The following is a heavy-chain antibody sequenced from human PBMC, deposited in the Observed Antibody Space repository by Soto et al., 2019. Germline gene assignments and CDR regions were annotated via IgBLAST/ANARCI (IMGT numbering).Heavy chain of an antibody. Sequence: GGSLRLSCAASGFTFSNYWMSWVRQAPGKGLECVANIKQDGSQTYYVDFVRGRFTFSRDNAKNSLYLQMNSLKADDTAVYYFSTAKNCGSDCYYYFDYWGQGRLVTVSS. J-gene: IGHJ4*02. V-gene: IGHV3-7*03. CDR3: STAKNCGSDCYYYFDY. CDR1: GFTFSNYW. CDR2: IKQDGSQT. D-gene: IGHD2-21*02.